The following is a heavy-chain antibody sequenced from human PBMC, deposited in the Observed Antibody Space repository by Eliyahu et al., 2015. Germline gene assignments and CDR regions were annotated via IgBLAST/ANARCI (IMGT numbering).Heavy chain of an antibody. CDR2: IKQDGSDQ. CDR3: ASGNLDY. Sequence: EAQLMESGGGLVQPGGSLRLSCVASGYSFSTNWMTWXRQAPGRGLEWVANIKQDGSDQYYVDSVKGRFTISRDNTKNSLFLQMNSLRAEDTAVYYCASGNLDYWGQGTLVTVS. CDR1: GYSFSTNW. D-gene: IGHD1-26*01. J-gene: IGHJ4*02. V-gene: IGHV3-7*02.